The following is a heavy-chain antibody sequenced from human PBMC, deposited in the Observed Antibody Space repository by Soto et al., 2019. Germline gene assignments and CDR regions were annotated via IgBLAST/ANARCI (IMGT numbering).Heavy chain of an antibody. Sequence: QLQLQESGPGLVKPSETLSLTCTVSGGSISSSSYYWGWIRQPPGQGLEWIGSIYYSGSTYYNPSLKSRVTLSVDTSNNQFSLKLSSVTAVDTAVYYCGRRWMRYAPRPAKTWAFDFWGQGTMVTVSS. CDR1: GGSISSSSYY. CDR3: GRRWMRYAPRPAKTWAFDF. V-gene: IGHV4-39*01. CDR2: IYYSGST. J-gene: IGHJ3*01. D-gene: IGHD1-1*01.